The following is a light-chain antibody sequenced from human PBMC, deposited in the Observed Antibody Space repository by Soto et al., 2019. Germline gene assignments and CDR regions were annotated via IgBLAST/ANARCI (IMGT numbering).Light chain of an antibody. CDR1: QSIDTW. V-gene: IGKV1-5*03. Sequence: DVQMTQSPSTLSASVGDRVTITCRASQSIDTWLAWHQQKPGQVPKLLISKASSLESGVPSRFSGSGSGTEFTLTISSLQPDDSATYYCQQYNSXRAXXQGTKVDI. CDR3: QQYNSXRA. CDR2: KAS. J-gene: IGKJ1*01.